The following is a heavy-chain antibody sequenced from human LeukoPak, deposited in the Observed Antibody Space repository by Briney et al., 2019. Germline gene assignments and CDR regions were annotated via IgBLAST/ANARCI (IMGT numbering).Heavy chain of an antibody. J-gene: IGHJ6*03. CDR3: ARDVVATITSPYYYYMDV. CDR2: IYTSGST. V-gene: IGHV4-4*07. D-gene: IGHD5-12*01. Sequence: NPSETLSLTCTVSGGSISSYYWSWIRQPAGKGLEWIGRIYTSGSTNYNPSLKSRVTMSVDTSKNQFSLKLSSVTAADTAVYYCARDVVATITSPYYYYMDVWGKGTTVTISS. CDR1: GGSISSYY.